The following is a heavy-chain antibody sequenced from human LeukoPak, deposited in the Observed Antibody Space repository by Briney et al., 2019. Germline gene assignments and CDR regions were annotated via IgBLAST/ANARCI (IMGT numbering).Heavy chain of an antibody. CDR3: ATSPIQIWLPFDY. CDR1: GGSISSYY. D-gene: IGHD5-18*01. CDR2: IYYSGST. V-gene: IGHV4-59*01. Sequence: SETLSLTCTVSGGSISSYYWSWIRQPPGKGLEWIGYIYYSGSTNYNPSLKSRVTISVDTSKNQFSLKLSSVTAAHTTVYYCATSPIQIWLPFDYWGQGTMVTVSS. J-gene: IGHJ4*02.